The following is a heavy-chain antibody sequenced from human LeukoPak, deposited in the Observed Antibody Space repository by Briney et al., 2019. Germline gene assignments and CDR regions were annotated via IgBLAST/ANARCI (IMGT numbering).Heavy chain of an antibody. D-gene: IGHD6-13*01. CDR1: GGSISSSSYY. CDR2: IFYSGNT. CDR3: ARHWETSSWYVDY. Sequence: PSETLSLTCTVSGGSISSSSYYWSWIRQPPGKGLEWIGYIFYSGNTNYNPSLKSRVTISVDTSKNQFSLKLSSVTAADTAVYYCARHWETSSWYVDYWGQGTLVTVSS. V-gene: IGHV4-61*05. J-gene: IGHJ4*02.